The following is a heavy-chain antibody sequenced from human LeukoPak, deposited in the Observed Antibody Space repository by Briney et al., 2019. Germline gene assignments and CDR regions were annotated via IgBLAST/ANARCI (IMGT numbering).Heavy chain of an antibody. Sequence: GGSLRLSCAASGFTFSSYGMHWVRQAPGKGLEWVAFIRYDGSNKYYADSVKGRFTISRDNSKNTLYLQMSSLRAEDTAVYYCARGFCSGGSCYDFDYWGQGTLVTVSS. CDR1: GFTFSSYG. CDR2: IRYDGSNK. D-gene: IGHD2-15*01. CDR3: ARGFCSGGSCYDFDY. V-gene: IGHV3-30*02. J-gene: IGHJ4*02.